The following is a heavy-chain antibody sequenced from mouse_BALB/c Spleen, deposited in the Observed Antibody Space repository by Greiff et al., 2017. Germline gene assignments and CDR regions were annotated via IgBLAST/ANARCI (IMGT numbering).Heavy chain of an antibody. CDR2: IHPGSGGT. CDR3: TRRGYGNYVGFAY. Sequence: QVQLKESGAELVRPGASVKLSCKALGYTFTDYEMHWVKQTPVHGLEWIGAIHPGSGGTACNQKFKGKATLTADKSSSTAYMELSSLTSEDSAVYYCTRRGYGNYVGFAYWGQGTLVTVSA. CDR1: GYTFTDYE. V-gene: IGHV1-15*01. D-gene: IGHD2-1*01. J-gene: IGHJ3*01.